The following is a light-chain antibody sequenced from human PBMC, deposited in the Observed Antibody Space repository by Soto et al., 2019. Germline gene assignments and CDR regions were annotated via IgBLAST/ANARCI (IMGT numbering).Light chain of an antibody. CDR1: QSLLHVNGHHY. J-gene: IGKJ1*01. CDR3: MQALQTPRT. Sequence: DIVMTQSPLSLSVTXXESASISRRSTQSLLHVNGHHYVDGVLQKPGPSPQXXSDLGSNRASGVPDRFSGSGTGTDFTLTINNVKAEDVGVYYCMQALQTPRTFGPGTKVEIK. V-gene: IGKV2-28*01. CDR2: LGS.